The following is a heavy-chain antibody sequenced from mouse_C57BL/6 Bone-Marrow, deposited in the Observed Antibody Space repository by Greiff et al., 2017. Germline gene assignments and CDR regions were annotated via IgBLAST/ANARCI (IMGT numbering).Heavy chain of an antibody. CDR2: INPGSGGT. D-gene: IGHD1-1*01. CDR1: GYAFTNYL. Sequence: QVQLQQSGAELVRPGTSVKVSCKASGYAFTNYLIEWVKQRPGQGLEWIGVINPGSGGTNYNEKFKGKATLTADKSSSTAYMQLSSLTSEDSAVYFCARSVYYGSSPRFAYWGQGTLVTVSA. J-gene: IGHJ3*01. V-gene: IGHV1-54*01. CDR3: ARSVYYGSSPRFAY.